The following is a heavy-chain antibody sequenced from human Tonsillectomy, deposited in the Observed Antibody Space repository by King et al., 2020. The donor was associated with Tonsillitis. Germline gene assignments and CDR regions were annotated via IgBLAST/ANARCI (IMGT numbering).Heavy chain of an antibody. D-gene: IGHD3-22*01. CDR1: GGSISNGTYY. CDR2: VYTSGRT. V-gene: IGHV4-61*02. J-gene: IGHJ4*02. CDR3: AGGAPSTSFYDTSGLDF. Sequence: VQLQESGPGLVKPSQTLSLTCNVSGGSISNGTYYWSWIRQPAGKGLEWIGRVYTSGRTNYNPSLKSRVTISLDTSKNQFSLKLTSVTAADTAVYYCAGGAPSTSFYDTSGLDFWGQGTLVTVSS.